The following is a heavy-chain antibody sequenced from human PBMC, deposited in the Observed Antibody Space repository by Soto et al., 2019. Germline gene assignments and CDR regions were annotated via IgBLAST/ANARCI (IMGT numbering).Heavy chain of an antibody. Sequence: QVQLVQSGAEVKKPGASVKISCKAPGYIFSTNYMHWVRQTPGQGLEWMGIITPSGGSTSYAQKFQGRVTMTRDTSTSTVYMELSSLRSEDTAMYYCASDSSSWVFDNWGQGTLVTVSS. CDR1: GYIFSTNY. CDR3: ASDSSSWVFDN. V-gene: IGHV1-46*03. D-gene: IGHD6-13*01. CDR2: ITPSGGST. J-gene: IGHJ4*02.